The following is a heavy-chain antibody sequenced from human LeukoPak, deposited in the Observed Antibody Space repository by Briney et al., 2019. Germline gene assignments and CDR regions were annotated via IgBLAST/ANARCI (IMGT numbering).Heavy chain of an antibody. V-gene: IGHV3-30*03. D-gene: IGHD6-19*01. J-gene: IGHJ4*02. Sequence: GGSLRLSCAASGFTFSSYGMHWVHQAPGKGLEWVAVISYDGSNKYYADSVKGRFTISRDNSKNTLYLQMNSLRAEDTAVYYCAAAGPYSSGWHFDYWGQGTLVTVSS. CDR1: GFTFSSYG. CDR2: ISYDGSNK. CDR3: AAAGPYSSGWHFDY.